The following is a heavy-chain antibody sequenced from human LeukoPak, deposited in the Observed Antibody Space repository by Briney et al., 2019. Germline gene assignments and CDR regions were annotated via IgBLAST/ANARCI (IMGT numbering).Heavy chain of an antibody. J-gene: IGHJ3*02. CDR1: GFTFDNFA. D-gene: IGHD3-22*01. Sequence: RGSLRLSCAPSGFTFDNFAMTWVRQAPGKGLEWVANIKQDGREKYYVDSVKGRFTISRDNAKNSLYLQMNSLRAEDTAVYYCARDVYYHDSSGTGAFDIWGQGTKVTVSS. V-gene: IGHV3-7*01. CDR3: ARDVYYHDSSGTGAFDI. CDR2: IKQDGREK.